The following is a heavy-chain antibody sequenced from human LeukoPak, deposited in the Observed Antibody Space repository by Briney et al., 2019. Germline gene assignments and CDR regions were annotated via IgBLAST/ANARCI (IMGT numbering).Heavy chain of an antibody. CDR3: ATRGGSSWSAY. CDR2: VTWNWRST. V-gene: IGHV3-43*01. D-gene: IGHD6-13*01. Sequence: GESLRLSCVASGFKIDDYTMHWVRQPPGKGLEGVAYVTWNWRSTSYGDSVKGRFTISRDNRKKSLYLQMNSLRPEDAALYYCATRGGSSWSAYWGQGTLVTVSS. J-gene: IGHJ4*02. CDR1: GFKIDDYT.